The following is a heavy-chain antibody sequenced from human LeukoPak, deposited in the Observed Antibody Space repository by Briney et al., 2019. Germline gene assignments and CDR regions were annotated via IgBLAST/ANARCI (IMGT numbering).Heavy chain of an antibody. CDR1: GGSISSGSYY. CDR2: IYTSGST. V-gene: IGHV4-61*02. D-gene: IGHD3-22*01. Sequence: SETLSLTCTVSGGSISSGSYYWSWIRQPAGKGLEWIGRIYTSGSTNYNPSLKSRVTMSVDTSKNQFSLKLSSVTAADTAVYYCARGTYYYDSSGPLFDPWGQGTLVTVSS. J-gene: IGHJ5*02. CDR3: ARGTYYYDSSGPLFDP.